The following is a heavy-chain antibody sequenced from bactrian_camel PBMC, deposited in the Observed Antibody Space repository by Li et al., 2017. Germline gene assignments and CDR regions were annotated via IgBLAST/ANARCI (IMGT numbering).Heavy chain of an antibody. D-gene: IGHD1*01. CDR2: LGTDGDV. J-gene: IGHJ4*01. CDR3: AAYALCDKWFPMESYY. V-gene: IGHV3S60*01. Sequence: VESGGGSVQAGGSLRLSCKVSEFSFDDSDMGWYRQAPGHACELVSSLGTDGDVYYADSVKGRFTISRDNAKSTVYLQMSSLKPEDTAMYRCAAYALCDKWFPMESYYLAQGTQVTVS. CDR1: EFSFDDSD.